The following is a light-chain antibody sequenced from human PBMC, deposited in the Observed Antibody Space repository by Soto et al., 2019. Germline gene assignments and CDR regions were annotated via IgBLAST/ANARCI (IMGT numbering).Light chain of an antibody. J-gene: IGLJ1*01. V-gene: IGLV1-40*01. CDR3: HSYDSSLRGYV. CDR1: SSNIGAGYD. CDR2: DNT. Sequence: QSVLTQPPSVSGAPGQRVTISCTGSSSNIGAGYDVHWYQQLPGTAPKLLIYDNTNRPSGVPDRFSGSKSGTSASLAITGLQAEDEADYSCHSYDSSLRGYVFGTGTKLTVL.